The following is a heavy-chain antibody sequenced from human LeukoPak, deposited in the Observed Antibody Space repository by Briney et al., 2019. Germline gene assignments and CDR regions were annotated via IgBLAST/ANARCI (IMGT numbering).Heavy chain of an antibody. CDR2: IIPIFGTA. Sequence: GASVKVSRKASGGTFSSYAISWVRQAPGQGLEWMGGIIPIFGTANYAQKFQGRVTITADESTSTAYMELSSLRSEDTAVYYCARSLGFGYYGSGSYSGWFDPWGQGTLVTVSS. D-gene: IGHD3-10*01. CDR1: GGTFSSYA. J-gene: IGHJ5*02. V-gene: IGHV1-69*13. CDR3: ARSLGFGYYGSGSYSGWFDP.